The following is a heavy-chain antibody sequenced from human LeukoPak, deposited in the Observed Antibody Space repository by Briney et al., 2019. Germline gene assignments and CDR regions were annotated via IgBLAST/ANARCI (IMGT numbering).Heavy chain of an antibody. D-gene: IGHD2-21*02. CDR2: ISYISDTI. Sequence: GGSLRLSCAASGFTFDDYAMHWVRQAPGKGLEWVSGISYISDTIAYADSVKGRFTISRDNAKNSLYLQMNSLRAEDTALYYCAKDYCGGDCYSGWYFDLWGRGTLVTVSS. CDR3: AKDYCGGDCYSGWYFDL. V-gene: IGHV3-9*01. CDR1: GFTFDDYA. J-gene: IGHJ2*01.